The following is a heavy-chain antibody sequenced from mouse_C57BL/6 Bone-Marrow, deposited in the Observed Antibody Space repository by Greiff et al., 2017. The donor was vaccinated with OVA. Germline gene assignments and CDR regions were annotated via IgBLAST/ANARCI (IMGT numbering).Heavy chain of an antibody. J-gene: IGHJ3*01. CDR3: ARRGFGNPFAY. CDR2: ISSGGSYT. CDR1: GFTFSSYG. D-gene: IGHD2-1*01. V-gene: IGHV5-6*01. Sequence: EVQGVESGGDLVKPGGSLKLSCAASGFTFSSYGMSWVRQTPDKRLEWVATISSGGSYTYYPDSVKGRFTISRDNAKNTLYLQMSSLKSEDTAMYYCARRGFGNPFAYWGQGTLVTVSA.